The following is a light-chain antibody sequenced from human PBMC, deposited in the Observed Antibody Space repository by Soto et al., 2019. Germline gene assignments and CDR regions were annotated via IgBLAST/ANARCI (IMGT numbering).Light chain of an antibody. Sequence: QSALTQPPSASGSPGQSVTISCTGTSSDVGGYNYVSWYQQHPGKAPKLMIYEVTKRPSGVPDRFSGSKSGNTASLTVSGLQAEDEADYFCSSHGGINNEVFGGGTKLTVL. CDR1: SSDVGGYNY. J-gene: IGLJ2*01. CDR2: EVT. V-gene: IGLV2-8*01. CDR3: SSHGGINNEV.